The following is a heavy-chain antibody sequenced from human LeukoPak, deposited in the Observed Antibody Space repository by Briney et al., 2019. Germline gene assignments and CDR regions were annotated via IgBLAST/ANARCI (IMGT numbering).Heavy chain of an antibody. Sequence: ASVKVSCKASGYTFTSYDINWVRQATGQGLEWMGWMNPNSGNTGYAQKFQGRVTITRNTSISTAYMELSSLRSEDTAAYYCARGLGLPEGDGLSLWGQGTLVTVSS. CDR3: ARGLGLPEGDGLSL. D-gene: IGHD3-16*01. J-gene: IGHJ4*02. V-gene: IGHV1-8*03. CDR2: MNPNSGNT. CDR1: GYTFTSYD.